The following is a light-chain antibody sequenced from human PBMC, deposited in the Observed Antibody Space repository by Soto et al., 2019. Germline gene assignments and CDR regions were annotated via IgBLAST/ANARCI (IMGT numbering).Light chain of an antibody. CDR3: QQYANSPLT. CDR1: QSVSSY. Sequence: IMLTQSPATLSLSPGERATLSCRASQSVSSYLAWYQQKPGQAPRLLIYDASNRATGIPARFSGSGSGTDFTLTISSLEPEDSAVYYCQQYANSPLTFGGRTKADI. CDR2: DAS. V-gene: IGKV3-11*01. J-gene: IGKJ4*01.